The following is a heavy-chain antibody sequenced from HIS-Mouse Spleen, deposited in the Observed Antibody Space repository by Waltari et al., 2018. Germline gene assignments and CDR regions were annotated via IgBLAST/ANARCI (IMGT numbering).Heavy chain of an antibody. J-gene: IGHJ4*02. Sequence: QVQLQQWGAGLLKPSETLSLTCAVYVGSFSGYYWSWIRQPPGTGLEWIGEINHSGSTNYNPSLKSRVTISVDTSKNQFSLKLSSVTAADTAVYYCAKGEDDSSGYELGYWGQGTLVTVSS. CDR2: INHSGST. CDR1: VGSFSGYY. CDR3: AKGEDDSSGYELGY. V-gene: IGHV4-34*01. D-gene: IGHD3-22*01.